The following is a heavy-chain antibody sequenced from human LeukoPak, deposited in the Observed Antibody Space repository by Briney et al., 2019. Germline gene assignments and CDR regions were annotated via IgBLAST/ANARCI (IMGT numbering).Heavy chain of an antibody. CDR3: ARDNYGSGSTTEPGGSYYYYGMDV. J-gene: IGHJ6*04. CDR1: GFTFSSYS. D-gene: IGHD3-10*01. CDR2: ISSSSSSI. Sequence: GGSLRLSCAASGFTFSSYSMNWVRQAPGKGLEWVSSISSSSSSIYYADSVKGRFTISRDNAKNSLYLQMNSLRAEDTAVYYCARDNYGSGSTTEPGGSYYYYGMDVWGKGTTVTVSS. V-gene: IGHV3-21*01.